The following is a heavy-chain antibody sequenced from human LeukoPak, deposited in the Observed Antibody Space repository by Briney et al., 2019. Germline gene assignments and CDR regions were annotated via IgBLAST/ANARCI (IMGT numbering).Heavy chain of an antibody. V-gene: IGHV1-18*04. Sequence: ASVKVSCKASGYTFTGYYMHWVRQAPGQGLEWMGWISAYNGNTNYAQKLQGRVTMTTDTSTSTAYMELRSLRSDDTAVYYCARAPGSLYYDILTGYYNGGAFDIWGQGTMVTVSS. J-gene: IGHJ3*02. CDR1: GYTFTGYY. D-gene: IGHD3-9*01. CDR3: ARAPGSLYYDILTGYYNGGAFDI. CDR2: ISAYNGNT.